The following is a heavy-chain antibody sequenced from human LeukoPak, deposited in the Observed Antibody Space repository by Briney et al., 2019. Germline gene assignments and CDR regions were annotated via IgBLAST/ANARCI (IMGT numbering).Heavy chain of an antibody. J-gene: IGHJ3*02. CDR1: GGAFITST. V-gene: IGHV1-2*02. CDR2: INPNSGGT. D-gene: IGHD3-22*01. Sequence: PGASVKVSCKASGGAFITSTITWVRQAPGQGLEWMGWINPNSGGTNYAQEFQGRVTMTRDTSISTAYMELSRLRSDDTAVYYCARSRKYYYDSSGYDDPPAFDIWGQGTMVTVSS. CDR3: ARSRKYYYDSSGYDDPPAFDI.